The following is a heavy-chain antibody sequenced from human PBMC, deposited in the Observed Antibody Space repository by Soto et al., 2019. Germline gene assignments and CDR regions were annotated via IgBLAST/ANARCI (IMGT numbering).Heavy chain of an antibody. D-gene: IGHD3-3*01. CDR3: ASGVQIYYYGMDV. J-gene: IGHJ6*02. Sequence: SETLSLTCTFSCGSIISYYWSWIRQPPGKGLEWIGYIYYSGSTNYNPSLKSRVTISVDTSKNQFSLKLSSVTAADTAVYYCASGVQIYYYGMDVWGQGTTVTVS. CDR1: CGSIISYY. V-gene: IGHV4-59*01. CDR2: IYYSGST.